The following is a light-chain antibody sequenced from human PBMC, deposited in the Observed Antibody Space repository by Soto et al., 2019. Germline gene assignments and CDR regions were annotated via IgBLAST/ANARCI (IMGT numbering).Light chain of an antibody. CDR3: TSYTRGSTYV. CDR1: SSEIGGYNY. V-gene: IGLV2-14*01. CDR2: AVT. Sequence: QSVLAQPASVSGSPGQSITISCTGTSSEIGGYNYVSWYQQDSGNVPKLIIYAVTDRPSGVSSRFSGSKSGNTAFLTISGLQAEDEADYYCTSYTRGSTYVFGTGTKVTVL. J-gene: IGLJ1*01.